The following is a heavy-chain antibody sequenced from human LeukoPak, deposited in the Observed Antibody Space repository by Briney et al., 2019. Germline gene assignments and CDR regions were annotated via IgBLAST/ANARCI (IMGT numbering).Heavy chain of an antibody. CDR1: GFTFSSYS. D-gene: IGHD3-3*01. J-gene: IGHJ4*02. CDR2: ISSSSSTI. CDR3: ARAGKNFWSGYYTSDY. Sequence: GGSLRLSCAASGFTFSSYSMNWVRQAPGKGLEWVSYISSSSSTIYYADSVKGRFTIPRDNAKNSLYLQMNSLRAEDTAVYYCARAGKNFWSGYYTSDYWGQGTLVTVSS. V-gene: IGHV3-48*01.